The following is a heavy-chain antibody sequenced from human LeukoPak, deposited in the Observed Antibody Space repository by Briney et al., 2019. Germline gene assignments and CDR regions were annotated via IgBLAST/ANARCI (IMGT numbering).Heavy chain of an antibody. V-gene: IGHV3-23*01. Sequence: GGSLRLSCAASGFTFSTFAMVWVRQPPGKGLEWVSTIFPSAGEIHYADSVRGRFTIARDNSKSTLSLQMNSLRAEDTAIYYCATYRQVLLPLKSWDQGTLVNVAS. CDR2: IFPSAGEI. D-gene: IGHD2-8*02. CDR3: ATYRQVLLPLKS. CDR1: GFTFSTFA. J-gene: IGHJ5*02.